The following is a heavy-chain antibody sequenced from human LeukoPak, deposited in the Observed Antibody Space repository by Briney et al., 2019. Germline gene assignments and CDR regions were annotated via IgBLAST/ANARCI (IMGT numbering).Heavy chain of an antibody. CDR1: GFTFSSYG. CDR3: AKDRIWFGELDY. J-gene: IGHJ4*02. CDR2: ISYDGTTK. Sequence: GGSLRLSCAASGFTFSSYGIHWVRRAPGKGLEWVALISYDGTTKYYGDSVKGRFTISRDNSKNTLYLQMDSLRAEDTAVYYCAKDRIWFGELDYWGQGTLVTVSS. D-gene: IGHD3-10*01. V-gene: IGHV3-30*18.